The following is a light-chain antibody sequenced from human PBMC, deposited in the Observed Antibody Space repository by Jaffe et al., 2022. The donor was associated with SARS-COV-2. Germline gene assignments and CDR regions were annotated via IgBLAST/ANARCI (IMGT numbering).Light chain of an antibody. Sequence: DIQMTQSPSTLSASVGDRVTITCRASQSISSWLAWYQQKPGKAPKLLIYKASSLESGVPSRFSGSGSGTEFTLTISSLQPDDYATYYCQQFNAFGQGTKVEIK. CDR3: QQFNA. CDR2: KAS. CDR1: QSISSW. V-gene: IGKV1-5*03. J-gene: IGKJ1*01.